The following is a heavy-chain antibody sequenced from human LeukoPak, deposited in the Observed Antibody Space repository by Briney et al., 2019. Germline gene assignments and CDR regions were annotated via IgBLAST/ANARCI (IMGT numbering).Heavy chain of an antibody. D-gene: IGHD1/OR15-1a*01. J-gene: IGHJ5*02. CDR2: INGDGSST. CDR3: TRDPRNKGFDP. Sequence: GGSLRLSCAASGFTLRYYWMHWVRQPPAKGLVGVACINGDGSSTNYADCVKGRFTIYRDNAKNTLYLEMNSLRAEDTAVYYCTRDPRNKGFDPWGQGTLVTVSS. CDR1: GFTLRYYW. V-gene: IGHV3-74*01.